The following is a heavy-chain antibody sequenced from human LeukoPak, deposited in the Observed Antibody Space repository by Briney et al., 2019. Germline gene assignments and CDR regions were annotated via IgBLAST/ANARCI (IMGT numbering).Heavy chain of an antibody. CDR3: ARGTYYYDSSGYLEFDY. J-gene: IGHJ4*02. CDR1: GFTFSRYS. D-gene: IGHD3-22*01. Sequence: GGSLRLSCAASGFTFSRYSMNWVRQAPGKGLEWVSSISSSSSYIYYADSVKGRFTISRDNAKNSLYLQMNSLRAEDTAVYYCARGTYYYDSSGYLEFDYWGQGTLVTVSS. V-gene: IGHV3-21*01. CDR2: ISSSSSYI.